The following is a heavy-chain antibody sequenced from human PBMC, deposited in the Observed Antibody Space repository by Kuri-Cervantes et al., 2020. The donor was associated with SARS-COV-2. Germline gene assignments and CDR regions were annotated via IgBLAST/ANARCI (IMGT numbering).Heavy chain of an antibody. CDR3: ARDSWTIFGVVAWFDP. CDR1: GGTFSSYA. D-gene: IGHD3-3*01. Sequence: ASVKVSCKASGGTFSSYAISWVRQAPGQGLEWMGWISAYNGNTNYAQKLQGRVTMTTDTSTSTAYMELRSLRSDDTAVYYCARDSWTIFGVVAWFDPWGQGTLVTVSS. CDR2: ISAYNGNT. J-gene: IGHJ5*02. V-gene: IGHV1-18*01.